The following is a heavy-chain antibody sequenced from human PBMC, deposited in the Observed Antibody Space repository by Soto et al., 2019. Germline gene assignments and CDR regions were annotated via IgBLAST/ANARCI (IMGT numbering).Heavy chain of an antibody. J-gene: IGHJ4*02. CDR3: TTVQYYYDSSGYYYSDY. V-gene: IGHV3-15*01. CDR1: GFTFSNAW. D-gene: IGHD3-22*01. CDR2: IKSKTDGGTT. Sequence: RLSCAASGFTFSNAWMSWVRQAPGKGLEWVGRIKSKTDGGTTDYAAPVKGRFTISRDDSKNTLYLQMNSLKTEDTAVYYCTTVQYYYDSSGYYYSDYWGQGTLVTVSS.